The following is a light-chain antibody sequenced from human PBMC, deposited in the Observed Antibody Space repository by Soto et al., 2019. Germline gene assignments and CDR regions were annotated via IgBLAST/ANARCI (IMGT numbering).Light chain of an antibody. CDR1: QGISSA. Sequence: AIPLTQSPSSLSASVGDRVTITCRASQGISSALAWYQQKPGKAPKLLIYDASSLESGVPSRLSGSGSGTYFTLTISSLQPEDFATYYCQQFNSYPLTFGGGTKVEIK. CDR3: QQFNSYPLT. V-gene: IGKV1-13*02. CDR2: DAS. J-gene: IGKJ4*01.